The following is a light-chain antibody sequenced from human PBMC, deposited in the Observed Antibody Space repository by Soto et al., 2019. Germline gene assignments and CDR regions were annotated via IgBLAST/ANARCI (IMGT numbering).Light chain of an antibody. Sequence: QSALTQPASVSGSPGQSITISCTGTSSDVGSYNYVAWYQQFPGKTPKLMIYEVRNRPSGVSSRFSGSKSGNTASLTISGLQAEDEADYYCISYTGSDTSYVFGTGTK. J-gene: IGLJ1*01. CDR2: EVR. CDR3: ISYTGSDTSYV. CDR1: SSDVGSYNY. V-gene: IGLV2-14*01.